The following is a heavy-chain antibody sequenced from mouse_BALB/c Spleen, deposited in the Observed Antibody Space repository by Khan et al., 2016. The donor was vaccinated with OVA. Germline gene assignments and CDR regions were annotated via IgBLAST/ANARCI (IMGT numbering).Heavy chain of an antibody. Sequence: QVQLQQSGAELARPGASVKMSCKASGYTFTSYTIHWIQERPGQGLEWIGNINPSNGYTNYNQKFKDKATLTTDKSSTTAYLQLSSLTSDDSAVYNCVRDGAYHRNDGWFAYWGQGTLVTVSA. V-gene: IGHV1-4*01. J-gene: IGHJ3*01. CDR2: INPSNGYT. D-gene: IGHD2-14*01. CDR1: GYTFTSYT. CDR3: VRDGAYHRNDGWFAY.